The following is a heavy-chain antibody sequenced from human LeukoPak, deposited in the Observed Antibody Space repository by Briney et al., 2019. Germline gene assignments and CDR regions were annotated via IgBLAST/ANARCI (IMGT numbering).Heavy chain of an antibody. J-gene: IGHJ4*02. CDR1: GYTFTSSY. Sequence: ASVKVSCKASGYTFTSSYMHWVRQAPGQGLEWMGIINPSGGSTSYAQRFQGRVTMTRDMSTSTVYMELSSLRSEDTAVYYCARDSNLGYCSSTSCSVIDYWGQGTLVTVSS. CDR2: INPSGGST. D-gene: IGHD2-2*01. V-gene: IGHV1-46*01. CDR3: ARDSNLGYCSSTSCSVIDY.